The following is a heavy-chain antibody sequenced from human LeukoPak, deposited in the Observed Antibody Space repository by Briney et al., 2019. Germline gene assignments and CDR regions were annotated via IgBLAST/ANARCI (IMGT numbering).Heavy chain of an antibody. Sequence: ASVKVSCKASGYTFTSYGISWVRQAAGQGLEGMGWISAYNVNTNYAQKLQGRVTMTTDTSTSTAYMELRSLRSDDTAVYYCARAGASSWNNWFDPWGQGTAVTVSS. CDR2: ISAYNVNT. J-gene: IGHJ5*02. D-gene: IGHD6-13*01. CDR1: GYTFTSYG. V-gene: IGHV1-18*01. CDR3: ARAGASSWNNWFDP.